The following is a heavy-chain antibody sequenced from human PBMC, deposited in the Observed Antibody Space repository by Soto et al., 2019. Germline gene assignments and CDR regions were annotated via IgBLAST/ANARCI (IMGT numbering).Heavy chain of an antibody. CDR3: ARDRPPDH. V-gene: IGHV6-1*01. CDR2: TYYRSKWYS. J-gene: IGHJ4*02. Sequence: SQTLSLTCAISGDSVSSNSVAWNWIRQSPSRGLEWLGRTYYRSKWYSDYAVSVKSRITINPDTSKNQLSLKLSSVTAADTAVYYCARDRPPDHWGQGILVTVSS. CDR1: GDSVSSNSVA.